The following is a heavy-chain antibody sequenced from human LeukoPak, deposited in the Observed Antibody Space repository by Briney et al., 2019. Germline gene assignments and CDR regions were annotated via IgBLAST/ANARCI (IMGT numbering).Heavy chain of an antibody. CDR2: MRSKANNYAT. CDR1: GLIFSGSA. Sequence: PGGSLKLSCAASGLIFSGSAMHWVRQAPGKGLEWVGRMRSKANNYATGYSTSVIGRFTISRDDSKNTRYLEMNSLKIEDTAVYFCTSQAGYSSSWETWGQGTLVTVSS. D-gene: IGHD6-13*01. CDR3: TSQAGYSSSWET. V-gene: IGHV3-73*01. J-gene: IGHJ5*02.